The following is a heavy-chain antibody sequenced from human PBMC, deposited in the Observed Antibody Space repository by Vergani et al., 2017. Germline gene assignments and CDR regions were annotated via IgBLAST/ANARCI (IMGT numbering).Heavy chain of an antibody. Sequence: QVQLVQSGAEVKKPGSSVKVSCKASGGTFSSYAISWVRQAPGQGLEWMGGIIPIFGTANYAQKFQGRVTITADESTSTAYMALSSLRSEVTAVYYCARDPAVGLRYFDWLGSWFDPWGQGTLVTVSS. CDR3: ARDPAVGLRYFDWLGSWFDP. CDR2: IIPIFGTA. CDR1: GGTFSSYA. D-gene: IGHD3-9*01. V-gene: IGHV1-69*13. J-gene: IGHJ5*02.